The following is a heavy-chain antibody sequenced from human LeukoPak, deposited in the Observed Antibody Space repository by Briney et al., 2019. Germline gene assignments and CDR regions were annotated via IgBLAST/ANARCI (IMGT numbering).Heavy chain of an antibody. V-gene: IGHV1-69*13. J-gene: IGHJ5*02. CDR1: GGTFSSYA. D-gene: IGHD6-13*01. Sequence: GASVKVSCKASGGTFSSYAISWVRQAPGQGLEWMGGIIPIFGTANYAQKFQGRVTITADESTSTAYMELSSLRSEDTAVYYCARGALGDSSSWYQFDPWGQGTLVTVSS. CDR3: ARGALGDSSSWYQFDP. CDR2: IIPIFGTA.